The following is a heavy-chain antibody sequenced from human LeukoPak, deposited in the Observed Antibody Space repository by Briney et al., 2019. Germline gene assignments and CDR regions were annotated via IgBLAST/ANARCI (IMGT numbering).Heavy chain of an antibody. CDR1: GFTFTNYG. J-gene: IGHJ4*02. D-gene: IGHD3-10*01. Sequence: GGSLRLSCEASGFTFTNYGMAWVRQAPGKGLEWVSGLSGNVHNPYYADSVKGRFIISRDNSKNTLYLQMNSLRAEDTATYLCAKDTYGRFDFWGPGTLVTVSS. CDR3: AKDTYGRFDF. V-gene: IGHV3-23*01. CDR2: LSGNVHNP.